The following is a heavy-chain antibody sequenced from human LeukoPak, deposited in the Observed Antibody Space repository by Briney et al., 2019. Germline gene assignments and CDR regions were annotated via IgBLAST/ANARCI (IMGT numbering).Heavy chain of an antibody. Sequence: SETLSLTCTVSDDSISDYYRGWIRQPPGKGLEWIGYFHNSGTSTYNPSLKSRVTISADTSKNQFSLKLNSLTTADTAVYYCARRIWGGTWFFDSWGRGTPVTVSS. D-gene: IGHD2/OR15-2a*01. V-gene: IGHV4-59*01. CDR1: DDSISDYY. CDR2: FHNSGTS. CDR3: ARRIWGGTWFFDS. J-gene: IGHJ4*02.